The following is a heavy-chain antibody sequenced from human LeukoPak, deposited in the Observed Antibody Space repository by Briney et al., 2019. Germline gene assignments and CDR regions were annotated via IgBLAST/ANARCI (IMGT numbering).Heavy chain of an antibody. CDR1: GFTFSSYW. D-gene: IGHD6-19*01. Sequence: GGSLRLSCAASGFTFSSYWMSWVRQAPGKGLEWVANIKQDGSEKYYVDSVKGRFAISRDNAKDSLYLQMNSLRAEDTAVYYCARYGNGAWLAHYSFDIWGQGTMVTVSS. CDR3: ARYGNGAWLAHYSFDI. J-gene: IGHJ3*02. CDR2: IKQDGSEK. V-gene: IGHV3-7*01.